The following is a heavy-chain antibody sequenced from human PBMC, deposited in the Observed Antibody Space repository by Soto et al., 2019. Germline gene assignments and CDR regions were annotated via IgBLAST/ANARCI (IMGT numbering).Heavy chain of an antibody. J-gene: IGHJ6*02. D-gene: IGHD3-3*01. CDR1: GYTFTSYG. CDR3: ARGGLRFLEWLVPEV. CDR2: ISAYNGNT. V-gene: IGHV1-18*04. Sequence: ASVKVSCKASGYTFTSYGISWVRQVRGQGLEWMGWISAYNGNTIYAQKLQGGVTMTTETSTSTAYMELRSPRSDDTAVYYCARGGLRFLEWLVPEVWGQWTTVTVSS.